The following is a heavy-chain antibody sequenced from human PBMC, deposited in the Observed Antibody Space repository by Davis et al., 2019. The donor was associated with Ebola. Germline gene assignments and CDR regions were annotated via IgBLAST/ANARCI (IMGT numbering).Heavy chain of an antibody. CDR1: GFTFSSYA. J-gene: IGHJ6*02. V-gene: IGHV3-23*01. D-gene: IGHD3-3*01. Sequence: GGSLRLSCAASGFTFSSYAMSWVRQAPGKGLEWVSAISGSGGSTYYADSVKGRFTISRDNSKNTLYLQMNSLRSEDTAVYYCARDLNGDFRDYYYYYGMDVWGQGTTVTVSS. CDR3: ARDLNGDFRDYYYYYGMDV. CDR2: ISGSGGST.